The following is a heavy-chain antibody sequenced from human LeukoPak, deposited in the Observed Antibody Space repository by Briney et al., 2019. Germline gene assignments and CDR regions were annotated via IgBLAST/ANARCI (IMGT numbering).Heavy chain of an antibody. Sequence: GGSLRLSCAASGFPFSSYGMHWVRQALGKGLEWVAVAYGDGSSQYYADSVKGRFSISKDISKNTLSLQMNSLRAEDTAVYYCAREKEVVPAAIYYYYYYGMDVWGQGTTVTVSS. V-gene: IGHV3-33*01. CDR3: AREKEVVPAAIYYYYYYGMDV. CDR2: AYGDGSSQ. J-gene: IGHJ6*02. D-gene: IGHD2-2*02. CDR1: GFPFSSYG.